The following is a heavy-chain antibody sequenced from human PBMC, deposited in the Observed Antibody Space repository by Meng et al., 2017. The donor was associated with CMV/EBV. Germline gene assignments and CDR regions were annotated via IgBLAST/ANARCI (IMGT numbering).Heavy chain of an antibody. CDR2: ISSTSSHT. V-gene: IGHV3-11*06. CDR3: ATLPSTDYDVNDY. Sequence: VQLVESGGGLVKPGGSLRLSCSGSGFKFVGYYISWIRQAPGEGLEWISYISSTSSHTNYADSVKGRFTISRYNSKNTLYLEMNTLRPEDTALYFCATLPSTDYDVNDYWGQGTLVTASS. D-gene: IGHD3-22*01. CDR1: GFKFVGYY. J-gene: IGHJ4*02.